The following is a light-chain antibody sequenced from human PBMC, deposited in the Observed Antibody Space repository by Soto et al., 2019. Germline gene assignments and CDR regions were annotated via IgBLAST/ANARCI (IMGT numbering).Light chain of an antibody. J-gene: IGKJ2*01. Sequence: EIVSTQSPGTLSLSPGERATLSCRASQSVSSSYLAWYQQKPGQAPRLLIYGASSRATGFPDRFSGSGSGTDFTLTISRLEPEDFAVYYCQQYGSSPYTFGQGTKLDIK. CDR1: QSVSSSY. V-gene: IGKV3-20*01. CDR2: GAS. CDR3: QQYGSSPYT.